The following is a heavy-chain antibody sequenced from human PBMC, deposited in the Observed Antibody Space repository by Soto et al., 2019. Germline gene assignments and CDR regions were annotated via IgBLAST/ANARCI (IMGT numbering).Heavy chain of an antibody. D-gene: IGHD3-9*01. CDR2: ISPILGIA. CDR1: GGTFSSYT. J-gene: IGHJ3*02. V-gene: IGHV1-69*02. Sequence: QVQLVQSGAEVKKPGSSVKVSCKASGGTFSSYTISWVRQAPGQGLEWMGRISPILGIANYAQKFQGRVTITADKSTSTAYMELSSLRSEETAVYYCARVGVLTGTDAFDIWGQGTMVTVSS. CDR3: ARVGVLTGTDAFDI.